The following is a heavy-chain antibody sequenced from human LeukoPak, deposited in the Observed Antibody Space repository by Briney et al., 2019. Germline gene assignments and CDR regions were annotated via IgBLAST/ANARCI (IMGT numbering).Heavy chain of an antibody. D-gene: IGHD6-13*01. J-gene: IGHJ4*02. V-gene: IGHV3-23*01. CDR1: GFTFSSHG. CDR2: ISGSGGSS. Sequence: GGSLRLSCAASGFTFSSHGMSWVRQAPGKGLEWVSAISGSGGSSFYADSVKGRFTISRDNSKNTLYLQMNSLRAEDTAVYYCAKDGIAAAGPWYFDYWGQGTLVTVSS. CDR3: AKDGIAAAGPWYFDY.